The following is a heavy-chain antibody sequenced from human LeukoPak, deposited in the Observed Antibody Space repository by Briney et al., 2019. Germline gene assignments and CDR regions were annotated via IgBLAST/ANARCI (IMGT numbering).Heavy chain of an antibody. V-gene: IGHV3-7*01. D-gene: IGHD3-16*01. Sequence: GGSPRLSCVASGFSFSSNWMSWVRQAPGKGLEWVGNIQPDGSEEYPVDSVKGRFTISRDNARNSLFLQMNSLRVEDTAVYYCASQTYARFDPWGQGTLVTVSS. CDR1: GFSFSSNW. CDR2: IQPDGSEE. CDR3: ASQTYARFDP. J-gene: IGHJ5*02.